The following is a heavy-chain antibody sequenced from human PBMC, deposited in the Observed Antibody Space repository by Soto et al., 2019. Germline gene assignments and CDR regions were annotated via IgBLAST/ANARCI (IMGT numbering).Heavy chain of an antibody. D-gene: IGHD3-10*01. Sequence: GGSLRLSCVASGFSFSTYGMHWVRQAPGEGLEWVAVISSDGNNKYYTDSVRGRFTMSRDNSKNTLYLQMSSLRDDDTAVYHCAKGXPVGSSHHYYLHYGMDVWGQGTPVTVSS. J-gene: IGHJ6*02. CDR3: AKGXPVGSSHHYYLHYGMDV. CDR2: ISSDGNNK. CDR1: GFSFSTYG. V-gene: IGHV3-30*18.